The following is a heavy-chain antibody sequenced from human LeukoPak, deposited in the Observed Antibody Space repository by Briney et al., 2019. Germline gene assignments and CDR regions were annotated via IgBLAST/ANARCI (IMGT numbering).Heavy chain of an antibody. D-gene: IGHD1-26*01. Sequence: GESLRLSCAASGFTFSSYSMNWVRQAPGKGLEWVSSISSSSSYIYYADSLKGRFTISRDNAKNSRYLQMNSLRAEDTAVYYCARDPYATSKYDYWGQGTLVAVSS. J-gene: IGHJ4*02. CDR1: GFTFSSYS. CDR3: ARDPYATSKYDY. V-gene: IGHV3-21*01. CDR2: ISSSSSYI.